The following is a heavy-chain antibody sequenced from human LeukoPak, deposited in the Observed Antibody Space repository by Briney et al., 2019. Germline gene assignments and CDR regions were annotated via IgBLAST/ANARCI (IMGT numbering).Heavy chain of an antibody. CDR2: IYWNDDK. J-gene: IGHJ4*02. CDR3: AHRGPKGPIDY. V-gene: IGHV2-5*01. Sequence: ASGPTLVKPTQTLTLTCTFSGFSLRTSGVGVGWIRQPPGKALEWLALIYWNDDKRYSPSLKSRLTITKDTSKNQVVLTMTNMDPVDTATYYCAHRGPKGPIDYWGQGTLVTVSS. CDR1: GFSLRTSGVG.